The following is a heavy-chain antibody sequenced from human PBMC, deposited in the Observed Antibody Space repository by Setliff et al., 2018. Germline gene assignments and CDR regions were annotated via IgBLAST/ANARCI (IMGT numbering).Heavy chain of an antibody. V-gene: IGHV4-61*05. CDR1: GDSISSSRYY. J-gene: IGHJ6*03. CDR2: IYHSGSI. D-gene: IGHD3-3*01. CDR3: ARMSGFQYMDV. Sequence: SETLSLTCTVSGDSISSSRYYWAWVRQPPGKGLEWIGEIYHSGSINYNPSLKSRVTISVDTSKNQFSLKLSSVTAADTAVYYCARMSGFQYMDVWGKGTTVTVSS.